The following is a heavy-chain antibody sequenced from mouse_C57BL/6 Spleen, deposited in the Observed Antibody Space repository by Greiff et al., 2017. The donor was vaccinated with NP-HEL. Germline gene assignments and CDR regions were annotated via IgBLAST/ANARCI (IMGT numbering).Heavy chain of an antibody. Sequence: EVQLQQSGPELVKPGASVKISCKASGYSFTGYYMNWVKQSPEKRLEWIGEINPSTGGTTYNQKFKAKATLTVDKSSSTAYMQLKSLTSEDSAVYYCARSRGYDGIYYAMDYWGQGTSVTVSS. V-gene: IGHV1-42*01. CDR2: INPSTGGT. CDR3: ARSRGYDGIYYAMDY. J-gene: IGHJ4*01. CDR1: GYSFTGYY. D-gene: IGHD2-2*01.